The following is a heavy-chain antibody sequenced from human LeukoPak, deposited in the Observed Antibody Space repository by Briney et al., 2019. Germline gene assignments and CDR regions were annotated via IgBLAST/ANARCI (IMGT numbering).Heavy chain of an antibody. V-gene: IGHV4-4*07. CDR2: IYASGNT. CDR1: GGSISSYF. Sequence: SETLFLTCTVSGGSISSYFWSWIRQPAGKGLEWIGRIYASGNTNYNPSLKSRLTMSIDTSKNQFSLRLSSVTAADTAVYYCAREDPLVAARGLDYWGQGTLVTVSS. J-gene: IGHJ4*02. CDR3: AREDPLVAARGLDY. D-gene: IGHD2-15*01.